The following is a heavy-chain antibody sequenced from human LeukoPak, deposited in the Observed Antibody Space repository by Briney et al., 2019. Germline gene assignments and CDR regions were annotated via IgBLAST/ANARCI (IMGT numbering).Heavy chain of an antibody. V-gene: IGHV3-23*01. CDR1: GFTFSSYA. D-gene: IGHD1-26*01. CDR2: ISGSGGST. J-gene: IGHJ4*02. Sequence: GGSLRLSCAASGFTFSSYAMSWVRQAPGKGLEWVSAISGSGGSTYYADSVKGRFTISRDNSKNTLYLQMNSLRAEDTAVYYCARDRVGPEGSFDYWGQGTLVTVSS. CDR3: ARDRVGPEGSFDY.